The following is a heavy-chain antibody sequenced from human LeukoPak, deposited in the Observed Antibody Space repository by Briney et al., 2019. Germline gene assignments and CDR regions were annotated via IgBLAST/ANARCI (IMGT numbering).Heavy chain of an antibody. Sequence: ASVKVSCKASGYTFTGYYIHWVRQAPGQGLEWMGWINPNSGGTNYAQKFQGRVTMTRDTSITTAYMELSSLRSNDAAVYYCARGLTGSFDPWGQGALVTVSS. CDR2: INPNSGGT. V-gene: IGHV1-2*02. CDR1: GYTFTGYY. CDR3: ARGLTGSFDP. D-gene: IGHD3-9*01. J-gene: IGHJ5*02.